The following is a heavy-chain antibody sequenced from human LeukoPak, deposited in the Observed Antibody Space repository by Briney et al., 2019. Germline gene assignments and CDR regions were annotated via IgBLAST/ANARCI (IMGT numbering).Heavy chain of an antibody. CDR1: GHTFTSYD. D-gene: IGHD3-10*01. CDR3: ARGQITMVRGVKTYPNWFDP. CDR2: MNPNSGNT. J-gene: IGHJ5*02. Sequence: ASVKVSCKASGHTFTSYDINWVRQATGQGLEWMGWMNPNSGNTGYAQKFQGRVTMTRNTSISTAYMELSSLRSEDTAVYYCARGQITMVRGVKTYPNWFDPWGQGTLVTVSS. V-gene: IGHV1-8*01.